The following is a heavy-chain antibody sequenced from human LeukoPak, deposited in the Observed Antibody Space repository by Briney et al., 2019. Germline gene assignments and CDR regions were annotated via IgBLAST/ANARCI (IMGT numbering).Heavy chain of an antibody. V-gene: IGHV3-7*03. Sequence: PGGSLRLSCAASGFTFRSFWMSWVRQAPGKGLEWVANIKQDASEKCYVDSVKGRFTISRDNRKNSLDLQVNSLRVEDTAVYYCARDGLSAALDFWGQGTLVIVSS. CDR2: IKQDASEK. J-gene: IGHJ4*02. D-gene: IGHD6-25*01. CDR3: ARDGLSAALDF. CDR1: GFTFRSFW.